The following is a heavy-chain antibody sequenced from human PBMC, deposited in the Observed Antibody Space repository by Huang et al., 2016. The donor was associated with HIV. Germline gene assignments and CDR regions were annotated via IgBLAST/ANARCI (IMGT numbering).Heavy chain of an antibody. D-gene: IGHD3-22*01. CDR2: MSSSRTTI. V-gene: IGHV3-11*04. J-gene: IGHJ4*02. CDR3: AARRASGFLDH. Sequence: QVQLVESGGGLVKPGGSLRLSCAASGFTFSDYYMSWIRQDPGKGLEWVADMSSSRTTIYYADSVKGRFTISRDNAKNALYLQMNSLRAEDTAVYYCAARRASGFLDHWGQGTLVAVSS. CDR1: GFTFSDYY.